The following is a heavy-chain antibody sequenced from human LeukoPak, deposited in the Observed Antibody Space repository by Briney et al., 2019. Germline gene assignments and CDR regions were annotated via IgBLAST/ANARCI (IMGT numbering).Heavy chain of an antibody. Sequence: ASVKVSCKASGGTFSSYAISWVRQAPGQGLEWMGRIIPILGIANYAQKFQGRVTITAGKSTSTAYMELSSLRSEDTAVYYCARDEEMATIGLVYAFDIWGQGTMVTVSS. CDR2: IIPILGIA. V-gene: IGHV1-69*04. D-gene: IGHD5-24*01. J-gene: IGHJ3*02. CDR3: ARDEEMATIGLVYAFDI. CDR1: GGTFSSYA.